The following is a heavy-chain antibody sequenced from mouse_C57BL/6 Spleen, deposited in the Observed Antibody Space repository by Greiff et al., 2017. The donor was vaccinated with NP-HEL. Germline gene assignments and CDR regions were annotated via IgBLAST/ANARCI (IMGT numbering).Heavy chain of an antibody. CDR1: GFSFNTYA. D-gene: IGHD1-1*01. CDR2: IRSKSNNYAT. J-gene: IGHJ1*03. V-gene: IGHV10-1*01. CDR3: VGIYYYGSSYVGYFDV. Sequence: EVQLQESGGGLVQPKGSLKLSCAASGFSFNTYAMNWVRQAPGKGLEWVARIRSKSNNYATYYADSVKDRFTISRDDSESMLYLQMNNLKTEDTAMYYCVGIYYYGSSYVGYFDVWGTGTTVTVSS.